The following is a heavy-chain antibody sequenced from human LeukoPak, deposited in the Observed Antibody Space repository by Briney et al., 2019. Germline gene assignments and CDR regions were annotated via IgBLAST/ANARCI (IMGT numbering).Heavy chain of an antibody. CDR2: IYYNGST. CDR1: GGSISSSSYY. J-gene: IGHJ4*02. D-gene: IGHD3-16*02. Sequence: SETLSLTCTVSGGSISSSSYYWCWIRQRPGKGLEWIGSIYYNGSTYYNPSLKTRVTISVDTSKNQFSLKLSSVTAADTAVFYCARLPFMITFGGVISDYWGQGTLSPSPQ. V-gene: IGHV4-39*07. CDR3: ARLPFMITFGGVISDY.